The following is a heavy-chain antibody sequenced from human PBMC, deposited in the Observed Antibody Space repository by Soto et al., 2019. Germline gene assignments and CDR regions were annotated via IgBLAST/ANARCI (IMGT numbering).Heavy chain of an antibody. CDR1: GYTFTNYG. CDR2: ISTYNGNT. V-gene: IGHV1-18*01. J-gene: IGHJ4*02. Sequence: GASVKVSCKSSGYTFTNYGISWVRQAPGQGPEWMGWISTYNGNTNYAQKFQGRVTMTTYTSTSTASMELRSLRSDDTAVYYCARGGSSFDYWGQGTLVTVSS. CDR3: ARGGSSFDY. D-gene: IGHD6-13*01.